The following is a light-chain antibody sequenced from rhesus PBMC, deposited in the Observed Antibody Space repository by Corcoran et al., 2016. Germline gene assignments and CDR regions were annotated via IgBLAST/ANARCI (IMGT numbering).Light chain of an antibody. CDR1: SSDIGGYNY. CDR3: SSYAGSNTFI. Sequence: QAALTQPRSVSGSPGQSVTISCTGTSSDIGGYNYVSWYQQHPGTAPKLMIYEVSKRPSGVSDRFSGSKSGNTASLTISGLPAEDEADYYCSSYAGSNTFIFGAGTLLTV. V-gene: IGLV2-32*02. J-gene: IGLJ1*01. CDR2: EVS.